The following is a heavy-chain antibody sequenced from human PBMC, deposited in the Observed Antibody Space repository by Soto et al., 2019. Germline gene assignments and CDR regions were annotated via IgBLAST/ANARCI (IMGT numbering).Heavy chain of an antibody. J-gene: IGHJ6*02. CDR3: ARHNGPLYVGYYYDMDV. CDR1: GGSISSSSYY. V-gene: IGHV4-39*01. D-gene: IGHD3-16*01. Sequence: QLQLQESGPGLVKPSETLSLTCTVSGGSISSSSYYWGWIRQPPGKGLEWIGSIYYSGYTYYNQSLKSRVTISVDTSKNQFPLKLRSVTAADTAVYYCARHNGPLYVGYYYDMDVWGQGTTVTVSS. CDR2: IYYSGYT.